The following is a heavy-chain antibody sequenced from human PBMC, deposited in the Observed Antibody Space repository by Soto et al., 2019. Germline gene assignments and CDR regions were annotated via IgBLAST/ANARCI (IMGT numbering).Heavy chain of an antibody. CDR1: GFNFGGYS. J-gene: IGHJ4*02. V-gene: IGHV3-48*02. CDR3: MREDILGARSFDY. CDR2: ISSLSSPR. Sequence: GGSLRLCCAATGFNFGGYSMNWVRQAPGKGLEWISYISSLSSPRYYAESVEGRFIISRDNAKNSLYLQMNSLRDEDTAVYFCMREDILGARSFDYWGQGTRVTVSS. D-gene: IGHD1-26*01.